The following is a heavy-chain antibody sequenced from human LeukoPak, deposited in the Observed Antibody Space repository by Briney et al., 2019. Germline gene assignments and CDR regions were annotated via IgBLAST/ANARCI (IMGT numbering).Heavy chain of an antibody. Sequence: ASVKVSCKASGYTFTSYYMHWVRQAPGQGLEWMGIINPSGGSTSYAQKFQGRVTMTRDMSTSTVYMELSSLRSEDTAVCYCARHSPVGIFYFDYWGQGTLVTVSS. V-gene: IGHV1-46*01. CDR3: ARHSPVGIFYFDY. CDR1: GYTFTSYY. J-gene: IGHJ4*02. CDR2: INPSGGST. D-gene: IGHD1-26*01.